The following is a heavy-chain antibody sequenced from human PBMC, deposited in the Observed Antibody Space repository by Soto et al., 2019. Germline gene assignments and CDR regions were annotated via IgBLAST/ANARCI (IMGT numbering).Heavy chain of an antibody. CDR1: GFTFSSYA. CDR2: ISSNGGST. CDR3: ARVERASSGSYYIPNYYFDY. D-gene: IGHD3-10*01. Sequence: GGSLRLSCSASGFTFSSYAMHWVRQAPGKGLEFVSAISSNGGSTYYANSVKGRFTISRDNSKNTLYLQMGSLRAEDMAVYYCARVERASSGSYYIPNYYFDYWGQGTLVTVSS. V-gene: IGHV3-64*01. J-gene: IGHJ4*02.